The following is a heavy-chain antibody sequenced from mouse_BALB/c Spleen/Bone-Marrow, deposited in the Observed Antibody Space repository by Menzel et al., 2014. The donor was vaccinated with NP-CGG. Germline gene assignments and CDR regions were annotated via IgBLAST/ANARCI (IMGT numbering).Heavy chain of an antibody. D-gene: IGHD1-1*01. Sequence: EVKLVESGGGLVQPGGSLKLSCAASGFDFSRYWMSWVRPAPGKGLEWIGEINPDSRTINYSPSLKDKFIISRDNAKNTLCLRLNKVRSEDTALYYCARPDYYGYLNYWGQGTTLTVSS. CDR3: ARPDYYGYLNY. J-gene: IGHJ2*01. CDR1: GFDFSRYW. CDR2: INPDSRTI. V-gene: IGHV4-1*02.